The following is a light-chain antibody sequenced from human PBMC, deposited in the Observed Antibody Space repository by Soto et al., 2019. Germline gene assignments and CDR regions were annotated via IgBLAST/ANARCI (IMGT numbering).Light chain of an antibody. V-gene: IGKV3-20*01. CDR2: GAS. CDR3: QQYGSSHFT. J-gene: IGKJ5*01. Sequence: EIVLTQSPGTLSLSAGESATLXXRASQSVSNNYLAWYQQKPGQAPRXXIYGASNRATGIPDRLSGSGSGTDFTLTISRLEPEDFAVYYCQQYGSSHFTFGQGTRLEIK. CDR1: QSVSNNY.